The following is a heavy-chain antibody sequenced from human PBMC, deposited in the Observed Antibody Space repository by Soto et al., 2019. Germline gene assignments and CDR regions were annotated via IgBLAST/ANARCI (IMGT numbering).Heavy chain of an antibody. J-gene: IGHJ6*02. CDR2: IKSKTEGGTP. CDR3: TRDPRGYYYGIGV. D-gene: IGHD3-10*01. Sequence: GSLRLSCPASGFTLSNAWLTWVRQAQGKGLEWVGRIKSKTEGGTPESAAAVKGRHNNSREDSKSITNKKINTLKSEDTAAYYCTRDPRGYYYGIGVSGQWTTVT. V-gene: IGHV3-15*07. CDR1: GFTLSNAW.